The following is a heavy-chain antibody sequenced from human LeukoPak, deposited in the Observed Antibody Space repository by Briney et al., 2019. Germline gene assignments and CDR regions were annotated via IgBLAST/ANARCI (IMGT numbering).Heavy chain of an antibody. CDR3: AKGAYVGGSSGYYPI. CDR2: ISGSGGSA. Sequence: GGSLRFSCAGSGFTFSNHSMSWVRQAPGKGLEWLSSISGSGGSAYYADSAKGRFTISRDNSKNTLYLQMNSLRAEDTAVYYCAKGAYVGGSSGYYPIWGQGTMVTVSS. V-gene: IGHV3-23*01. J-gene: IGHJ3*01. D-gene: IGHD3-22*01. CDR1: GFTFSNHS.